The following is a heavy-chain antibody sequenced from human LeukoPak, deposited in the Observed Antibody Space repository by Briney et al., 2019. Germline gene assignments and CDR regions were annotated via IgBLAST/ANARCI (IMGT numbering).Heavy chain of an antibody. V-gene: IGHV4-39*07. D-gene: IGHD6-19*01. CDR3: ARDFVTSGWYGIQDY. J-gene: IGHJ4*02. Sequence: SETLSLTCTVSGGSISSSYYYWGWIRQPPRKGLEWIGSIYYSGSTNYNPSLKSRVTISVDTSKNQFSLKLSSVTAADTAVYYCARDFVTSGWYGIQDYWGQGTLVTVSS. CDR2: IYYSGST. CDR1: GGSISSSYYY.